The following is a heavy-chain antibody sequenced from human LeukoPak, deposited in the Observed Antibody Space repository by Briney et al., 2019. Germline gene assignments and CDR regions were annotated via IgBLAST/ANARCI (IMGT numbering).Heavy chain of an antibody. D-gene: IGHD6-19*01. Sequence: SETLSLTCTVSGGSISSYYWSWIRQPAGRGLEWIGRIYSSGSTNYNPSLKSRVTMSLDTSKNQFSLRLTSVTAADTAVYYCARGEIAVAESFDYWGQGTLVTVSS. CDR3: ARGEIAVAESFDY. J-gene: IGHJ4*02. V-gene: IGHV4-4*07. CDR1: GGSISSYY. CDR2: IYSSGST.